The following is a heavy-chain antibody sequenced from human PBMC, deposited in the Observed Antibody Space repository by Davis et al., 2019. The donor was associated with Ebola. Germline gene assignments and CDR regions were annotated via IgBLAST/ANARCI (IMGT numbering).Heavy chain of an antibody. CDR2: IHYLGTP. CDR1: AGSINTYF. J-gene: IGHJ6*02. CDR3: ARGNYGDYIVLYYYNMDV. V-gene: IGHV4-59*01. Sequence: GSLRLSCPLSAGSINTYFWSCIRQPPGNGLEWIGNIHYLGTPNYNPSPKSRVTMSVDTSNNQFSLKLSSVTAADTAVYYCARGNYGDYIVLYYYNMDVWGQGTTVTVSS. D-gene: IGHD4-17*01.